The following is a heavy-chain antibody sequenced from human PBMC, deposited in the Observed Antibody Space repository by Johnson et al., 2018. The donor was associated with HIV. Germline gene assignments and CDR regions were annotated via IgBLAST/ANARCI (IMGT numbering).Heavy chain of an antibody. D-gene: IGHD5-24*01. CDR2: IKQDGTEK. Sequence: VQLVESGGGVIQPGRSLRLSCAASRFTFSSHWMSWVRQAPGKGLEWVANIKQDGTEKYYVDSVKGRFTISRDNAKNLLFLQMNSLRAEDTAVYYCAREERDGINSAFDIWGQGTMVAVSS. CDR3: AREERDGINSAFDI. V-gene: IGHV3-7*01. J-gene: IGHJ3*02. CDR1: RFTFSSHW.